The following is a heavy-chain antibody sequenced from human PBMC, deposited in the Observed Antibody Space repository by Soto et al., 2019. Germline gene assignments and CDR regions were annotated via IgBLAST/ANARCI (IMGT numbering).Heavy chain of an antibody. CDR3: ARHLGNYYDSSGSDY. Sequence: GESLKISCKGSGYSFTSYWTGWVRQMPGKGLEWMGIIYPGDSDTRYSPSFQGQVTISADKSISTAYLQWSSLKASDTAMYYCARHLGNYYDSSGSDYWGQGTLVTVSS. V-gene: IGHV5-51*01. CDR2: IYPGDSDT. CDR1: GYSFTSYW. D-gene: IGHD3-22*01. J-gene: IGHJ4*02.